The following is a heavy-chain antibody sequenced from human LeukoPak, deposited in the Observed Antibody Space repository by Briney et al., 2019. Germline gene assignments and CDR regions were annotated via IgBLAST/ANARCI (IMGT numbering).Heavy chain of an antibody. CDR1: GYSIGNVYF. CDR3: ARGGYGDYAWTSSYYYYYMDV. CDR2: INHSGST. V-gene: IGHV4-38-2*02. Sequence: SETLSLTCTVSGYSIGNVYFWGWIRQPPGKGREWIGEINHSGSTNYNPSLKSRVTISVDTPKNQFSLKLSSVTAADTAVYYCARGGYGDYAWTSSYYYYYMDVWGKGTTVTVSS. J-gene: IGHJ6*03. D-gene: IGHD4-17*01.